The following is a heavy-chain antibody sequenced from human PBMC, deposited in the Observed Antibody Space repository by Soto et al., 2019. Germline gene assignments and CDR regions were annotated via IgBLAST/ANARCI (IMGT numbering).Heavy chain of an antibody. D-gene: IGHD6-19*01. J-gene: IGHJ4*02. CDR3: ARHRLQQWLIKTFDY. CDR1: GGSISSSSYY. Sequence: ASETLSLTCTVSGGSISSSSYYWGWIRQPPGKGLEWIGSIYYSGSTYYNPSFKSRVTISVDTSKNQFSLKLSSVTAADTAVYYCARHRLQQWLIKTFDYWGQGTLVTVSS. CDR2: IYYSGST. V-gene: IGHV4-39*01.